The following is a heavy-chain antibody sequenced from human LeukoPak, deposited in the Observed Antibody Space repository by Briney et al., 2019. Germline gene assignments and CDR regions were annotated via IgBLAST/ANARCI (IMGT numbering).Heavy chain of an antibody. D-gene: IGHD6-19*01. J-gene: IGHJ4*02. Sequence: ASVKVSCKASGYTFTSYDIHWVRQATGQGLEWMGWVSPNSGNTGYAQKFQGRVTMTRDTSTRTVYMELSSLRFEDTAMYYCARSWTGYNSGCDYWGQGTLVTVSS. CDR2: VSPNSGNT. V-gene: IGHV1-8*02. CDR3: ARSWTGYNSGCDY. CDR1: GYTFTSYD.